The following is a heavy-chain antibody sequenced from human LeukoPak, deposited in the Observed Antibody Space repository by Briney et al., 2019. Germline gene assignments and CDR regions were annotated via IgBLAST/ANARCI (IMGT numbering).Heavy chain of an antibody. J-gene: IGHJ4*02. V-gene: IGHV1-18*01. CDR3: ATTTATSGSSLY. CDR2: IRAYNGDT. D-gene: IGHD6-19*01. Sequence: RASVKVSCKASPDTFTRYGITWVRQAPGQGLEWMGWIRAYNGDTNYAQKFQGRVTMTAERSTNTAYVELRGLTFDDTAVFYCATTTATSGSSLYWGQGTLVNVAS. CDR1: PDTFTRYG.